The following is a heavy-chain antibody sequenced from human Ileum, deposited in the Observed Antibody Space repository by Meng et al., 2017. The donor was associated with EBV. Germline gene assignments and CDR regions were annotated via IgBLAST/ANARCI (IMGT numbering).Heavy chain of an antibody. Sequence: VKPLTTLCLVSAVSRGSIGSGGHFWSRLRQTPGKGLECIEDVQHKGSTQYNTSLKSRVTISVDRPRNQFSLKMSSVTAADKAVYYCARAHPVVYFFDYWGQGTLVTVSS. V-gene: IGHV4-30-2*01. CDR1: RGSIGSGGHF. CDR3: ARAHPVVYFFDY. D-gene: IGHD4-23*01. J-gene: IGHJ4*02. CDR2: VQHKGST.